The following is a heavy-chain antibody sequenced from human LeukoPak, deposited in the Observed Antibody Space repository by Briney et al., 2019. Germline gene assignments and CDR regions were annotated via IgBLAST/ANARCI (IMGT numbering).Heavy chain of an antibody. J-gene: IGHJ3*01. CDR3: ARALDAFDV. CDR1: GFSVSSNY. CDR2: IYSGGTT. Sequence: GGSLRLSCAASGFSVSSNYMTWVRQAPGKGLEWVSVIYSGGTTYYADSVKGRFTISRDNSKNMLYLQMNSLRAEDTAVYYCARALDAFDVWGQGTMVTVSS. V-gene: IGHV3-53*01.